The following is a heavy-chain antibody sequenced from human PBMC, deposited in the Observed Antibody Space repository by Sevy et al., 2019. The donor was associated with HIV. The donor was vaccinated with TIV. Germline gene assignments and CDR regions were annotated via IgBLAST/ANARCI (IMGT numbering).Heavy chain of an antibody. CDR1: GLTFGDYA. CDR2: IRSKAYGGTT. D-gene: IGHD2-2*01. CDR3: TRGETDLYCSSTSCLYYYMDV. V-gene: IGHV3-49*03. J-gene: IGHJ6*03. Sequence: GGSLRLSCTASGLTFGDYAMSWFRQAPGKGLEWVGVIRSKAYGGTTEYAASVKGRFTISRDDSKSIAYLQMNSLKTEDTAVYYCTRGETDLYCSSTSCLYYYMDVWGKWTTVTVSS.